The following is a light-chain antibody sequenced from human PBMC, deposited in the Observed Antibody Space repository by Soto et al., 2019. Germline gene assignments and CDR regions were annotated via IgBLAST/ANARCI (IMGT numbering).Light chain of an antibody. Sequence: EIVMTQTPATLSVSPGERATISCRASQSVSSNLAWYQQKPGQAPRLLIYGASTRATGIPARFSGSGSGTEVTLTISSLQSEDFAVYSCQQYNNWPPYTFGQGTKLEIK. V-gene: IGKV3-15*01. CDR3: QQYNNWPPYT. CDR1: QSVSSN. CDR2: GAS. J-gene: IGKJ2*01.